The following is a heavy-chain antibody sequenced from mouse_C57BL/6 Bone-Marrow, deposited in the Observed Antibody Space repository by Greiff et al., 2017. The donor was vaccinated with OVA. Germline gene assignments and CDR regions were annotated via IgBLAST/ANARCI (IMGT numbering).Heavy chain of an antibody. V-gene: IGHV2-2*01. CDR3: ARNPYYGSFYAMDY. D-gene: IGHD1-1*01. CDR1: GFSLTSYG. CDR2: IGSGGST. J-gene: IGHJ4*01. Sequence: VQLQQSGPGLVQPSQSLSITCTVSGFSLTSYGVHWVRQSPGKGLEWLGVIGSGGSTDYNAAFISRLSISKDNSKSQVFFKMNSLQADDTAIYYCARNPYYGSFYAMDYWGQGTSVTVSS.